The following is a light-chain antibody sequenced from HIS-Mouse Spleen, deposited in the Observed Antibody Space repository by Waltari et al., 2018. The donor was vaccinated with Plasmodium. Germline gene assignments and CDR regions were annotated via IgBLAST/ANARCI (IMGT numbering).Light chain of an antibody. Sequence: EIVLTQSPGTLSLSPGERATLSCRASQSVSSSYLAWYQQKPGQAPRLLIYGASSRATGIPDRFSGSGSGTDFTLTISILEPEDFAVYYCHQYGSSPTFGQGTKVEIK. CDR1: QSVSSSY. CDR2: GAS. J-gene: IGKJ1*01. CDR3: HQYGSSPT. V-gene: IGKV3-20*01.